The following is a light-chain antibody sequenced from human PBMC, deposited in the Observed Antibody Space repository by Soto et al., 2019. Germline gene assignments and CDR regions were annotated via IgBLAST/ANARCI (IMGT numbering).Light chain of an antibody. V-gene: IGKV3-20*01. J-gene: IGKJ1*01. Sequence: EIVLTQSPGTLSLSPGERATPSCRASQSVSNSYLAWYQQKPGQGPGLLIYGASSRATGIPDRFSGSGSGTDFTLTISRLEPEDFAVYYCQQYAGSPSTFGQGTKVEI. CDR1: QSVSNSY. CDR3: QQYAGSPST. CDR2: GAS.